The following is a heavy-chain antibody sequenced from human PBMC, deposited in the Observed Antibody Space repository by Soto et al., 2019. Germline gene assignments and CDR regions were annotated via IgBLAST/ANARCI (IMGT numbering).Heavy chain of an antibody. CDR1: GGSISSSSYY. J-gene: IGHJ4*02. CDR2: IYYSGST. CDR3: ARHKGYSSGWYRGELDY. D-gene: IGHD6-19*01. V-gene: IGHV4-39*01. Sequence: SETLSLTCTVSGGSISSSSYYWGWIRQPPGKGLEWIGSIYYSGSTYYNPSLKSRVTISVDTSKNQFSLKLSSVTAADTAVYYCARHKGYSSGWYRGELDYWGQGTLVTVSS.